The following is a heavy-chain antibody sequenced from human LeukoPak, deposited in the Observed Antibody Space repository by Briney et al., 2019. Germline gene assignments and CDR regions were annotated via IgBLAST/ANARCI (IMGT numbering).Heavy chain of an antibody. Sequence: GGSLRLSCAASGFTFSSYGMHWVRQAPGKGLGWVAFIRYDGSNKYYADSVKGRFTISRDNSKNTLYLQLNSLKSEDTAVYYCATEREVRGVPDYWGQGTLVTVSS. CDR1: GFTFSSYG. CDR2: IRYDGSNK. CDR3: ATEREVRGVPDY. V-gene: IGHV3-30*02. D-gene: IGHD3-10*01. J-gene: IGHJ4*02.